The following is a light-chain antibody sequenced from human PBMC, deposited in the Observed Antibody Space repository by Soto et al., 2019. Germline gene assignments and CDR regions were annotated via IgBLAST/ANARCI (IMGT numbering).Light chain of an antibody. CDR2: DAS. V-gene: IGKV3-20*01. Sequence: EIVVTQSPDTLSLSPGESATVSCRASQSVSGNYLAWYQVKPGQAPRLLIYDASSRPSGIPDRFSGSGSVTDFTLSISRVEPEEFAVDYCQQYCGSPLSFAGSTMVVIK. CDR3: QQYCGSPLS. CDR1: QSVSGNY. J-gene: IGKJ4*01.